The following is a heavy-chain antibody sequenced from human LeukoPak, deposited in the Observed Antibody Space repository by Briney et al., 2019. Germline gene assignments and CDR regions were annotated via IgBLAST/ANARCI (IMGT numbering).Heavy chain of an antibody. Sequence: SETLSLTCTVSGYSISSGYYWGWIRQPPGKGLEWIGSIYHSGSTYYNPSLKSRVTISVDTSKNQFSLKLSSVTAADTAVYYCARSGRDGYNPYYFDYWGQGTLVTVSS. CDR2: IYHSGST. CDR1: GYSISSGYY. CDR3: ARSGRDGYNPYYFDY. V-gene: IGHV4-38-2*02. J-gene: IGHJ4*02. D-gene: IGHD5-24*01.